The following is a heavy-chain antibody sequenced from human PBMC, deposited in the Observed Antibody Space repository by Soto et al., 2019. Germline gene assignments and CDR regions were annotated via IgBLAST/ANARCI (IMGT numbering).Heavy chain of an antibody. V-gene: IGHV3-23*01. D-gene: IGHD6-25*01. CDR1: GFNCSSYS. CDR2: ISGIGGST. J-gene: IGHJ5*02. Sequence: GSLRRSCASAGFNCSSYSMILVRQAPGKGLEWVSAISGIGGSTYYSDSVKGRFTISRDNSKNTLYLQMNRLRAEDTAVYYCAKGPAGAAAYNWFDTWGQGTLVTVSS. CDR3: AKGPAGAAAYNWFDT.